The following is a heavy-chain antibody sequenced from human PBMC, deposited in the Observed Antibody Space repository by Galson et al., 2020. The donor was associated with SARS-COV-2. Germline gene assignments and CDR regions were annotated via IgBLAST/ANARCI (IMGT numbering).Heavy chain of an antibody. V-gene: IGHV1-18*01. CDR2: ISAYNGDT. Sequence: ASVKVSCKASGYTFSSYGLSWVRQAPGQGLEWMGWISAYNGDTNYAQKLQGKVTMTTDTSTSTAYMELRSLRSDDTAVYYCARDGTGYYSDYWGQGTLVTVSS. CDR3: ARDGTGYYSDY. CDR1: GYTFSSYG. D-gene: IGHD3-9*01. J-gene: IGHJ4*02.